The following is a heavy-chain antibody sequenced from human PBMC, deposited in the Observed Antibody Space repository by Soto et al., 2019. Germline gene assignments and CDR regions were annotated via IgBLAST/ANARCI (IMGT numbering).Heavy chain of an antibody. D-gene: IGHD2-15*01. J-gene: IGHJ4*02. CDR3: ARLLLGYCSGGSCYPTPDY. Sequence: PSETLSLTCTVSGGSISSSSYYWGWIRQPPGKGLEWIGSIYYSGSTYYNPSLKSRVTISVDTSKNQFSLKLSSVTAADTAVYYCARLLLGYCSGGSCYPTPDYWGQGTLVTVSS. CDR2: IYYSGST. V-gene: IGHV4-39*01. CDR1: GGSISSSSYY.